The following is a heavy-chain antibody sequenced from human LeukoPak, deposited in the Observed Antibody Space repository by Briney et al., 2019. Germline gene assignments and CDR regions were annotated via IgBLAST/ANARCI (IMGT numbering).Heavy chain of an antibody. D-gene: IGHD6-19*01. Sequence: GGSLRLSCAASGFTFSSYAMSWVRQAPGKGLEWVSAISGSGGSTYYADSVKGRFTISRDNSKNTLYLQMNSLRAEDTAVYYCAKDRARYSRGWLYYFDYWGQGTLVTVSS. V-gene: IGHV3-23*01. CDR1: GFTFSSYA. CDR3: AKDRARYSRGWLYYFDY. J-gene: IGHJ4*02. CDR2: ISGSGGST.